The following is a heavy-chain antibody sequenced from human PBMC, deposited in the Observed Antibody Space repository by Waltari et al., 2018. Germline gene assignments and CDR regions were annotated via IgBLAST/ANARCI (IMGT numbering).Heavy chain of an antibody. V-gene: IGHV4-59*01. CDR3: ARDRDTSGYYPEYWFFDL. Sequence: QVQLQESGPTLVKPSETLSLTCTVSGGSITTSYWSWTRQSPGKGLEWIGYIYYSGSTSYNPSLKSRATISLDKSKNQFSLELSSVTAADTAVYYCARDRDTSGYYPEYWFFDLWGRGTLITVSS. D-gene: IGHD3-22*01. CDR2: IYYSGST. J-gene: IGHJ2*01. CDR1: GGSITTSY.